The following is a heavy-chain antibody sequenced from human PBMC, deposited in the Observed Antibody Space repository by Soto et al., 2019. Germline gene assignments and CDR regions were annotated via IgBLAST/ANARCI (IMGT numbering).Heavy chain of an antibody. CDR3: VRGYCGGDCRVWFEP. V-gene: IGHV1-69*13. CDR1: GYTFSSYA. J-gene: IGHJ5*02. D-gene: IGHD2-21*02. Sequence: GASVKVSCKASGYTFSSYAISWVRQAPGQGLEWMGGIIPIFGTANYAQKFQGRVTITADESTSTAYMELSSLRSEDTAVYYCVRGYCGGDCRVWFEPWGQGTLVTVSS. CDR2: IIPIFGTA.